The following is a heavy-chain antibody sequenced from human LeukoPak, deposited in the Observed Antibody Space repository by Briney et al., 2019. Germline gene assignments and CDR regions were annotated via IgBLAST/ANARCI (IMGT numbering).Heavy chain of an antibody. J-gene: IGHJ3*02. CDR1: GGTFSSYA. Sequence: SVKVSCKASGGTFSSYAISWVRQAPGQGLEWMGGIIPIFGTANYAQKFQGRVTITTDESTSTAYMKLSSLRSEDTAVYYCARIRDYYDSSGYPGAFDIWGQGTMVTVSS. V-gene: IGHV1-69*05. CDR3: ARIRDYYDSSGYPGAFDI. CDR2: IIPIFGTA. D-gene: IGHD3-22*01.